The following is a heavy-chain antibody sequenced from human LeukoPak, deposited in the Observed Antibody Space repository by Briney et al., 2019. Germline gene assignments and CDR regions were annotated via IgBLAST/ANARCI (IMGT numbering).Heavy chain of an antibody. Sequence: PSQTLSLTCTVSGGSISSGDYYWSWIRQPPGKGLEWIGYIYYSGSTYYNPSLKSRVTISVDTSKNQFSLKLSSVTAADTAVYYCARIAEMATEAQPQYYFDYWGQGTLVTVSS. CDR3: ARIAEMATEAQPQYYFDY. J-gene: IGHJ4*02. CDR1: GGSISSGDYY. D-gene: IGHD5-24*01. CDR2: IYYSGST. V-gene: IGHV4-30-4*01.